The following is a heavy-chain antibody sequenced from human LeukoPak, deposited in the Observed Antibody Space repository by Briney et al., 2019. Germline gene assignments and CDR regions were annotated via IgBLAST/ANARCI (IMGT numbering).Heavy chain of an antibody. CDR3: AKGGGYSSGWYQYYMDV. J-gene: IGHJ6*03. CDR1: GFTFSSYG. CDR2: ISYDGSNK. Sequence: GGSLRLSCAASGFTFSSYGMHWVRQAPGKGLEWVAVISYDGSNKYYADSVKGRFTISRDNSKNTLYLQMNSLRAEDTAVYYCAKGGGYSSGWYQYYMDVWGKGTTVTVSS. V-gene: IGHV3-30*18. D-gene: IGHD6-19*01.